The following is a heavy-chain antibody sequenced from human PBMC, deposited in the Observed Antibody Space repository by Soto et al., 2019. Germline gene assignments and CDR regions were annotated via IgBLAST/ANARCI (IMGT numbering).Heavy chain of an antibody. CDR2: INHSGST. J-gene: IGHJ5*02. V-gene: IGHV4-34*01. Sequence: SETLSLTCAVYGGSFSGYYWSCIRQPPGKGLEWIGEINHSGSTNYNPSLKSRVTISVDTSKNQFSLKLSSVTAADTAVYYRARGRDYGDYKVRVALDPWGQGTLVTVS. CDR3: ARGRDYGDYKVRVALDP. CDR1: GGSFSGYY. D-gene: IGHD4-17*01.